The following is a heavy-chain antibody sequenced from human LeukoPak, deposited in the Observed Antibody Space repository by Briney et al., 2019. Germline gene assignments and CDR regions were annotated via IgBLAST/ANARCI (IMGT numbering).Heavy chain of an antibody. D-gene: IGHD2/OR15-2a*01. Sequence: GASVKVSCKASGYTFTNYYMHWVRQAPGQGLEWMGVINPSGGSTTYAQKFQGRVTMTRDTSTSTVCMDLSSLRSEDTAVCYCARDRSGNWNAFDIWGQGTMVTVSS. CDR3: ARDRSGNWNAFDI. CDR1: GYTFTNYY. V-gene: IGHV1-46*01. CDR2: INPSGGST. J-gene: IGHJ3*02.